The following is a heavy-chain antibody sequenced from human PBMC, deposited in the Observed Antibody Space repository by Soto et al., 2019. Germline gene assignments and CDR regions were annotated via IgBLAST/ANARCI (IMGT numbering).Heavy chain of an antibody. D-gene: IGHD3-9*01. CDR1: GGSISSYY. CDR2: IYYSGST. V-gene: IGHV4-59*01. Sequence: SETLSLTCTVSGGSISSYYWSWIQQPPEKGLEWIGYIYYSGSTNYNPSLKSRVTISVDTSKNQFSLKLSSVTAADTAVYYCARDHYDILTGYGYMDVWGKGTTVTVSS. J-gene: IGHJ6*03. CDR3: ARDHYDILTGYGYMDV.